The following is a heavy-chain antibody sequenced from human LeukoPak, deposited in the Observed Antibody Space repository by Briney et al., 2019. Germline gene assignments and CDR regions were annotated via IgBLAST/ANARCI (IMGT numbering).Heavy chain of an antibody. CDR3: ARRYCSGGSCPPSPYYMDV. CDR1: GGSISSYY. V-gene: IGHV4-59*12. CDR2: IYYSGST. J-gene: IGHJ6*03. D-gene: IGHD2-15*01. Sequence: PSETLSLTCTVSGGSISSYYWSWIRQPPGKGLEWIGYIYYSGSTNYNPSLKSRVTISVDTSKNQFSLKLSSVTAADTAVYYCARRYCSGGSCPPSPYYMDVWGKGTTVTVSS.